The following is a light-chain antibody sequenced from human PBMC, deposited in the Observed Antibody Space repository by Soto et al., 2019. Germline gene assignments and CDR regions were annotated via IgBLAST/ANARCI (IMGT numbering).Light chain of an antibody. CDR3: QQRSSWPAT. CDR1: QSISNY. J-gene: IGKJ3*01. CDR2: GAS. V-gene: IGKV1-39*01. Sequence: DIQMTQSPSSLSASVGDRVTITCRASQSISNYLNWYQQKPGKAPKFLIYGASSLQTGVPSRFSGSGSGTDFTLTISSLEPEDFAVYYCQQRSSWPATFGPGTKVDI.